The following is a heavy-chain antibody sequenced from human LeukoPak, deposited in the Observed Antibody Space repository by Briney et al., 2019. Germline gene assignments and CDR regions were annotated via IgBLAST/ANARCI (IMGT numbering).Heavy chain of an antibody. CDR2: INHSGST. CDR3: ARGYYYSGSFPDY. CDR1: GGSFSGYY. J-gene: IGHJ4*02. Sequence: SETLPLTCAVYGGSFSGYYWSWIRQPPGKGLEWIGEINHSGSTNYNPSLKSRVTISVDTSKNQFSLKLSSVTAADTAVYYCARGYYYSGSFPDYWGQGTLVTVSS. V-gene: IGHV4-34*01. D-gene: IGHD1-26*01.